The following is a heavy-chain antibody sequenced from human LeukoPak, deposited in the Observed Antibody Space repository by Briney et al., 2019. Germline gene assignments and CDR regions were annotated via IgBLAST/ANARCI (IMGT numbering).Heavy chain of an antibody. CDR2: IYYSGST. J-gene: IGHJ4*02. CDR1: GGSISSYY. CDR3: ARGGELRWLQLDY. V-gene: IGHV4-59*01. Sequence: PSETLSLTCTVSGGSISSYYWSWIRQPPGKGLEWIGYIYYSGSTNYNPSLKGRVTISVDTSKNQFSLKLSSVTAADTAVYYCARGGELRWLQLDYWGQGTLVTVSS. D-gene: IGHD5-24*01.